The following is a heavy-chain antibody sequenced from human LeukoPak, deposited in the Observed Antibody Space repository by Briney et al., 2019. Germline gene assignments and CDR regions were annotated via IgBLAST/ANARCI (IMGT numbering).Heavy chain of an antibody. CDR1: GGTFSSCA. V-gene: IGHV1-69*13. CDR3: GRAARPVTVVVAATQTHHYYMDV. CDR2: ISPIFGTA. J-gene: IGHJ6*03. Sequence: EASVKVSCKASGGTFSSCAISWVRQAPGQGLEWMGGISPIFGTANSAQKFQGRVTMTADESTRTAYMELSSLRSEDTAMYYCGRAARPVTVVVAATQTHHYYMDVWGKGTTVAVSS. D-gene: IGHD2-15*01.